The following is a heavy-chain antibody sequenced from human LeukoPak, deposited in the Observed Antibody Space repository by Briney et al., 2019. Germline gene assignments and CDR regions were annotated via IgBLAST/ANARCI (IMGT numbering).Heavy chain of an antibody. CDR3: ARDRYYDSSGYPYDAFDI. CDR2: ISAYNGNT. D-gene: IGHD3-22*01. Sequence: ASVKVSCKASGYTFTSYGISWVRQAPGQGLERMGWISAYNGNTNYAQKLQGRVTMTTDTSTSTAYMELRSLRSDDTAVYYCARDRYYDSSGYPYDAFDIWGQGTMVTVSS. V-gene: IGHV1-18*01. CDR1: GYTFTSYG. J-gene: IGHJ3*02.